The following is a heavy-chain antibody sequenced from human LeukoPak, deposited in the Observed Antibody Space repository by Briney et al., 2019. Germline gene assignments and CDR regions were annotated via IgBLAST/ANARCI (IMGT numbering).Heavy chain of an antibody. Sequence: GGSLRLSCAASGFTFSSYSMNWVRQAPGKGLEWVSSISSSSSYIYYADSVKGRFTISRDNAKNSLYLQMNSLRAEDTAVYYCATYDYSNLYNWFDPWGQGTLVTVSS. CDR2: ISSSSSYI. J-gene: IGHJ5*02. CDR3: ATYDYSNLYNWFDP. CDR1: GFTFSSYS. V-gene: IGHV3-21*01. D-gene: IGHD4-11*01.